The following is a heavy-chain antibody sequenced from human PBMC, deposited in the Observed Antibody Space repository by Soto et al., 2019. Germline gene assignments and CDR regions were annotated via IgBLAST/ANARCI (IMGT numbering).Heavy chain of an antibody. V-gene: IGHV3-23*01. CDR2: ISGSGVST. D-gene: IGHD3-22*01. Sequence: PGGSLRLSCAASGFTFSSYATTWVRQAPGKGLEWVSAISGSGVSTYYADSVKGRFTISRDNSKNTLYLQMNSLRAEDTAVYYCATAHDSSGYYYGSFDYWGKVT. CDR1: GFTFSSYA. J-gene: IGHJ4*02. CDR3: ATAHDSSGYYYGSFDY.